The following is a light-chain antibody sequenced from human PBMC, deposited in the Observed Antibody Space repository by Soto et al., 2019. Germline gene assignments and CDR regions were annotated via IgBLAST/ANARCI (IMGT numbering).Light chain of an antibody. V-gene: IGLV2-14*01. J-gene: IGLJ2*01. Sequence: QSALTQPASVSGSPGQSITISCTGSSSDVGGYNDISWYQQHPGKAPKFIIYDDSNRPSGVSHRFSGSRSGNTASLTISVLQAEDAADYYCSSYTSRSTVIFGGGTKVTVL. CDR2: DDS. CDR3: SSYTSRSTVI. CDR1: SSDVGGYND.